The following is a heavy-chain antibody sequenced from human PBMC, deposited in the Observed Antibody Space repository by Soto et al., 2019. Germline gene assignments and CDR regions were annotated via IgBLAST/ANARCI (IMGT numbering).Heavy chain of an antibody. Sequence: GGSVRLSCSASGFTLSSYAMRLLRQARVEGLVWFSAYRGCLGSTDYVDSVKGCFVISRDISKARLFLQMTNLRAENTAVFYCAKYRSDFGDYILHFRHWGEGVLVSVS. CDR3: AKYRSDFGDYILHFRH. CDR1: GFTLSSYA. V-gene: IGHV3-23*01. D-gene: IGHD4-17*01. CDR2: YRGCLGST. J-gene: IGHJ1*01.